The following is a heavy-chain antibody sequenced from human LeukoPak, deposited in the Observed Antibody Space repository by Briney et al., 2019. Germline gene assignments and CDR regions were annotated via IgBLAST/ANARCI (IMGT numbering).Heavy chain of an antibody. CDR3: SRGELVLGVITYYYYYGMDV. D-gene: IGHD3-10*01. CDR2: IKHDGSEK. J-gene: IGHJ6*04. CDR1: GFTFSSYW. V-gene: IGHV3-7*01. Sequence: PGGSLRLSCAASGFTFSSYWMSWVRQAPGKGLEWVANIKHDGSEKYYVGSVKGRLTISRDNAKNSLYLQMNSLRAEDTAVYYCSRGELVLGVITYYYYYGMDVWGKGTTVTVSS.